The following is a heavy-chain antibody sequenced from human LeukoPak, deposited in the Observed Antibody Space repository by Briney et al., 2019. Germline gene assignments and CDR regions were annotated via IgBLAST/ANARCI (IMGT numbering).Heavy chain of an antibody. V-gene: IGHV4-34*01. CDR2: INHSGST. CDR1: GGSFSGYY. J-gene: IGHJ6*02. Sequence: SETLSLTRAVYGGSFSGYYWSWIRQPPGKGLEWIGEINHSGSTNYNPSLKSRVTISVDTSKNQFSLKLSSVTAADTAVYYCARGRGYGSGSYYTPHYYYGMDVWGQGTTVTVSS. D-gene: IGHD3-10*01. CDR3: ARGRGYGSGSYYTPHYYYGMDV.